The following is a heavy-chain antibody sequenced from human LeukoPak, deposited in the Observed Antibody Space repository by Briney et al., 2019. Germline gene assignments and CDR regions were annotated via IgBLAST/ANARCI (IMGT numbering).Heavy chain of an antibody. CDR3: ARHTGPYYSSGSYGLDV. CDR1: GFDFNNFE. CDR2: ITGNGYTI. Sequence: GGSLRLSCAASGFDFNNFEMNWVRQAPGTGLEWISFITGNGYTIYYADSVKGRFTISRDNAHNSLYLQMNSLRVEDTAVYYCARHTGPYYSSGSYGLDVWGQGTTVIVSS. D-gene: IGHD3-10*01. V-gene: IGHV3-48*03. J-gene: IGHJ6*02.